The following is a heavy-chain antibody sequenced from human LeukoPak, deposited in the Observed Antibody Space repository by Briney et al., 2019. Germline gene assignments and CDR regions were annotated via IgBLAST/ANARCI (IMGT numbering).Heavy chain of an antibody. J-gene: IGHJ4*02. CDR1: GFTFSSYA. CDR2: ISGSGGST. Sequence: GGSLRLSCAASGFTFSSYAMSWVRQAPGKGLEWVSAISGSGGSTCYADSVKGRFTISRDNAKNTLYLQMNSLRAEDTAVYYCAKDGLPAAIRAPYYFDYWGQGTLVTVSS. V-gene: IGHV3-23*01. CDR3: AKDGLPAAIRAPYYFDY. D-gene: IGHD2-2*02.